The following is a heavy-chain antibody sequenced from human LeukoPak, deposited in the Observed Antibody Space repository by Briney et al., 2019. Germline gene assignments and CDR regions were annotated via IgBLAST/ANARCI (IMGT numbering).Heavy chain of an antibody. J-gene: IGHJ4*02. D-gene: IGHD3-16*01. Sequence: GGSLRLSCEASGFTLSTYWMNWVRQVPGKGLDWVANINPDGSGKKYVESVKARFPIARDNADNSLSLQMNSLRAEDTAVYYCASWGAGGNSWGQGTLVTVSS. CDR1: GFTLSTYW. V-gene: IGHV3-7*01. CDR3: ASWGAGGNS. CDR2: INPDGSGK.